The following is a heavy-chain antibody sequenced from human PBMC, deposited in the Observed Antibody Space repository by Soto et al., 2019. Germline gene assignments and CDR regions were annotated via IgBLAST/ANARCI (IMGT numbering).Heavy chain of an antibody. J-gene: IGHJ4*02. CDR1: GFTFSGYT. CDR3: ARDGPDGYIGFDS. Sequence: GGSLRLSCAASGFTFSGYTMHWVRQAPGKGLEWVAIISFDGNNKFYADSVKGRLTISRDNSKNTLYLRMNSLRGEDTAVYYCARDGPDGYIGFDSWGQGTLVTVSS. D-gene: IGHD5-18*01. V-gene: IGHV3-30-3*01. CDR2: ISFDGNNK.